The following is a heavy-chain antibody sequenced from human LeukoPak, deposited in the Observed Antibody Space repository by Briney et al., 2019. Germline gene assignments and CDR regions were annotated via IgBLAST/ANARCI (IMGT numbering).Heavy chain of an antibody. Sequence: PGGSLRLSCAASGFTFSSYGMHWVRQAPGKGLEWVAFIRYDGSNKYYADSVKGRFTISRDNSKNTLYLQMNSLRADDTAVYYCARVLAGSNRQLDYWGQGTLVAVSS. CDR3: ARVLAGSNRQLDY. V-gene: IGHV3-30*02. CDR1: GFTFSSYG. D-gene: IGHD3-9*01. CDR2: IRYDGSNK. J-gene: IGHJ4*02.